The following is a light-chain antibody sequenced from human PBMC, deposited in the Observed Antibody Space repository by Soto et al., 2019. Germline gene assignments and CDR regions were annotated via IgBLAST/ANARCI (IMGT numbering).Light chain of an antibody. Sequence: DIQITQSPSYLSASVGDGVTITCRASESVSRFLNWYQQKPGKAPHLLIIGASTLQEGVPSRFSGSGSGTEFTLTISSVQPEDFATYYCQQSHSAPRTFGQGTRLDIK. J-gene: IGKJ1*01. CDR1: ESVSRF. V-gene: IGKV1-39*01. CDR2: GAS. CDR3: QQSHSAPRT.